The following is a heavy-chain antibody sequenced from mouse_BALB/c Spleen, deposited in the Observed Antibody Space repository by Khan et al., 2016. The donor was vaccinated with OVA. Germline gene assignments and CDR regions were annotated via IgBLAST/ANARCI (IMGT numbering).Heavy chain of an antibody. CDR1: GYTFTNYG. Sequence: QIQLMQSGPELKKPGETVKISCKASGYTFTNYGMNWVKQTPGKGLKWMGWINTYTGEPTYADDFKGRFAFSLETSASTAYLQISNLKNEDTATYFCARPPYFSYVMVYWGQGTSVTVSS. CDR3: ARPPYFSYVMVY. V-gene: IGHV9-3-1*01. CDR2: INTYTGEP. D-gene: IGHD2-10*01. J-gene: IGHJ4*01.